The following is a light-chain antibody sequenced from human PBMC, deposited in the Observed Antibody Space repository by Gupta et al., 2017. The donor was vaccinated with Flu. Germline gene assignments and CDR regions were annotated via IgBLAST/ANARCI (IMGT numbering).Light chain of an antibody. V-gene: IGKV1-39*01. CDR1: QSISSY. Sequence: DIQMXQSPSXLSASXGDRVTITCRASQSISSYLNWYQQKPGKAPKLLIYAASSLQSGVPSRFSGSGSGTDFTLTISSLQPEDFATYYCQQSYSTPLTFGPGTKVDIK. CDR2: AAS. J-gene: IGKJ3*01. CDR3: QQSYSTPLT.